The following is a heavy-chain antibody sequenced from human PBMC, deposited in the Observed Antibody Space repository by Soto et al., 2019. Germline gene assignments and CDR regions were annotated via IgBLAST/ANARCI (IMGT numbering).Heavy chain of an antibody. CDR1: GFTFSSYG. CDR3: AKEGGPEYYYDSSGYYDY. D-gene: IGHD3-22*01. CDR2: ISYDGSNK. Sequence: SLRLSCAASGFTFSSYGMHWVRQAPGKGLEWVAVISYDGSNKYYADSVKGRFTISRDNSKNTLYLQMNSLRAEDTAVYYCAKEGGPEYYYDSSGYYDYWGQGTLVTVSS. J-gene: IGHJ4*02. V-gene: IGHV3-30*18.